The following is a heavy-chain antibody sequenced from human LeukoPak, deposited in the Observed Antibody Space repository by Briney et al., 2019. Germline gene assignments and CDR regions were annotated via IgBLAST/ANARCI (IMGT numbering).Heavy chain of an antibody. Sequence: GASVKVSCKASGYTFTSYYMHWLRQAPAQGLEWMGIINPSGGSTSYAQKFQGRVTMTRDTSTSTVYMELSSLRSEDTAVYYCALYYDFWSGPTLIDAFDIWGQGTMVTVSS. D-gene: IGHD3-3*01. V-gene: IGHV1-46*01. J-gene: IGHJ3*02. CDR3: ALYYDFWSGPTLIDAFDI. CDR1: GYTFTSYY. CDR2: INPSGGST.